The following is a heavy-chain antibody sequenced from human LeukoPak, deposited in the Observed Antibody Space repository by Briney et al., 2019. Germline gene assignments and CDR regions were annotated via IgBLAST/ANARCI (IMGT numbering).Heavy chain of an antibody. CDR3: ARGPCGGDCYYYYYGMDV. D-gene: IGHD2-21*02. J-gene: IGHJ6*02. CDR1: GFTFSSYG. Sequence: GGSLRLSCAASGFTFSSYGMHWVRQAPGKGLEWVAVISYDGSNKYYADSVKGRFTISRDNSKNTLYLQMNSLRAEDTAVYYCARGPCGGDCYYYYYGMDVWGQGTTVTVSS. V-gene: IGHV3-30*03. CDR2: ISYDGSNK.